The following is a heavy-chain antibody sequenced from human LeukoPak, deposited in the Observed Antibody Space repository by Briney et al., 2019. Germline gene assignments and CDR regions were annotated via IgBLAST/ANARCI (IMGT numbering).Heavy chain of an antibody. Sequence: SETLSLTCAVYGGSFSGYYWSWIRQPPGKGLEWIGEINHSGHRNYNPSLKSRVTISVDTSKKQFSLKLSSVTAADTAVYYCARAPTYYYDSSGYLDYWGQGTLVTVSS. CDR2: INHSGHR. CDR1: GGSFSGYY. V-gene: IGHV4-34*01. D-gene: IGHD3-22*01. J-gene: IGHJ4*02. CDR3: ARAPTYYYDSSGYLDY.